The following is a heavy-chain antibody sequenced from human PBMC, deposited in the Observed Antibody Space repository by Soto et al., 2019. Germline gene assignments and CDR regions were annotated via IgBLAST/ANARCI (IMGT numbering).Heavy chain of an antibody. Sequence: LRLSCAASGFTFSSYSMNWVRQAPGKGLEWVSSISSSSSYIYYADSVKGRFTISRDNAKNSLYLQMNSLRAEDTAVYYCARPSSGRAYYYYYGMDVWGQGTTVTVSS. CDR3: ARPSSGRAYYYYYGMDV. J-gene: IGHJ6*02. CDR1: GFTFSSYS. CDR2: ISSSSSYI. D-gene: IGHD3-22*01. V-gene: IGHV3-21*01.